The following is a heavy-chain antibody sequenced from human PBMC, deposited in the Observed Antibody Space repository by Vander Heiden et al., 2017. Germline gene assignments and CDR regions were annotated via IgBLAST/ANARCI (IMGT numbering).Heavy chain of an antibody. D-gene: IGHD1-7*01. CDR2: ISGSDGST. CDR1: GSTASTYA. V-gene: IGHV3-23*01. Sequence: VRLLEPGGGLVQPGGSLRPSCAAPGSTASTYAMSWVRQAPGKGVEWVSVISGSDGSTYSADSVKGRFTNSRDNSKNTLYLQVNSLRAEDTAVYYCAKYGTREYDYYYGMDVWGQGATVTISS. CDR3: AKYGTREYDYYYGMDV. J-gene: IGHJ6*01.